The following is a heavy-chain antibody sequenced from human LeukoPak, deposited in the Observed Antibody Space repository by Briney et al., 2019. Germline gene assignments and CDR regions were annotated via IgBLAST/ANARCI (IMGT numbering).Heavy chain of an antibody. D-gene: IGHD3-22*01. CDR2: IYYSGST. CDR1: GGSISSYY. Sequence: TASETLSLTCTVSGGSISSYYWSWLRQPPGKGLEWIGYIYYSGSTNYNPSLKSRVTISVDTSKNQFSLKLSSVTAADTAVYYCARTPVLTYYYDSSGDAFDIWGQGTMVTVSS. J-gene: IGHJ3*02. V-gene: IGHV4-59*01. CDR3: ARTPVLTYYYDSSGDAFDI.